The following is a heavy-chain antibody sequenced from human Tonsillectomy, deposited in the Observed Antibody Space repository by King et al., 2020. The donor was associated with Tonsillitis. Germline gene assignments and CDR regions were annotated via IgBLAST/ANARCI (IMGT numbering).Heavy chain of an antibody. J-gene: IGHJ5*02. CDR2: IGGDGGEK. Sequence: VQLVESGGGLVQPGGSLRVSCAASGFTFTNSWMHWVRHVPGKGLLWVARIGGDGGEKNYADSVRGGFSLSRDNPKNTLYPQMDSLRADDTAIYYCAKDEVLGSGSCASWGQGPLVTVSS. CDR3: AKDEVLGSGSCAS. V-gene: IGHV3-74*01. D-gene: IGHD3-10*01. CDR1: GFTFTNSW.